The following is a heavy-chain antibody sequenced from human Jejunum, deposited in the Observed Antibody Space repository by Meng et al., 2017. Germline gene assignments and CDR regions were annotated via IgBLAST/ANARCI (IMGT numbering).Heavy chain of an antibody. CDR2: INTNTGNP. D-gene: IGHD3-10*01. CDR3: TRERVTMVRGVLKY. CDR1: GYSFTTFG. J-gene: IGHJ4*02. V-gene: IGHV7-4-1*02. Sequence: ASVKVSCKTSGYSFTTFGINWVRQVPGQGLEWMGWINTNTGNPTYAQGFAGRFVFSLDTSVSTAYLQTSGLKAEDSGMYYCTRERVTMVRGVLKYWGQGTLVTVSS.